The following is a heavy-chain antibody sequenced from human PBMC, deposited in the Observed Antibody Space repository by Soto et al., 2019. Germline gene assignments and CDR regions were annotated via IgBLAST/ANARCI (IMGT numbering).Heavy chain of an antibody. CDR3: ARGEQYSGRIFDY. CDR2: TYYRSKWYY. V-gene: IGHV6-1*01. J-gene: IGHJ4*01. D-gene: IGHD1-26*01. Sequence: SQTLSLTCAITGDSVSSNSAGWSWVRQSPSRGLEWLGRTYYRSKWYYEYAVSVRGRITINPDTSKNQYSLQLNSVTPEDTAVYFCARGEQYSGRIFDYWGQGTLITVSS. CDR1: GDSVSSNSAG.